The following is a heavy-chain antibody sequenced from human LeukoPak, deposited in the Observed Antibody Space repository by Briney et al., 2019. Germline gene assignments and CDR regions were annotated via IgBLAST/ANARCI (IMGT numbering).Heavy chain of an antibody. CDR1: GGSISSSSYY. CDR3: ARGNGSGYYYGYFDY. J-gene: IGHJ4*02. CDR2: IYYSGST. D-gene: IGHD3-22*01. Sequence: SETLSLTCTVSGGSISSSSYYWGWIRQPPGKGLEWIGYIYYSGSTNYNPSLKSRVTISVDTSKNQFSLKLSSVTAADTAVYYCARGNGSGYYYGYFDYWGQGTLVTVSS. V-gene: IGHV4-61*05.